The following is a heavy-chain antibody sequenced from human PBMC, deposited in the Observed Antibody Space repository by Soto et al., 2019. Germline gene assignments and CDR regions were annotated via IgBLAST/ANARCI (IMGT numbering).Heavy chain of an antibody. J-gene: IGHJ4*02. CDR2: IAGDSATA. D-gene: IGHD2-15*01. Sequence: EVQLLESGGGLVQPGGSLRLSCAASGFTFSNYAMSWVRQAPGKGLEWVSAIAGDSATAYYTDSVKRRFTISRDNSKNTLYLQVNSLRAEDTAVYYCGKLSGSSGYAPLDYWGQGTLVTVSS. V-gene: IGHV3-23*01. CDR1: GFTFSNYA. CDR3: GKLSGSSGYAPLDY.